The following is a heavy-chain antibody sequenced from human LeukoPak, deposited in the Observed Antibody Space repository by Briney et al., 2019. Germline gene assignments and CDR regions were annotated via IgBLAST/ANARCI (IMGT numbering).Heavy chain of an antibody. CDR2: ISSSSNTI. D-gene: IGHD3-9*01. CDR3: AREGSSILTGANWFDP. CDR1: GFTFSRYS. V-gene: IGHV3-48*01. J-gene: IGHJ5*02. Sequence: GGSLRLSCVASGFTFSRYSMNWVRQAPGKGLEWVSYISSSSNTIYYADSVKGRFTISRDNAKNSLYLQMNSLRAEDTAVYYCAREGSSILTGANWFDPWGQGTLVTVSS.